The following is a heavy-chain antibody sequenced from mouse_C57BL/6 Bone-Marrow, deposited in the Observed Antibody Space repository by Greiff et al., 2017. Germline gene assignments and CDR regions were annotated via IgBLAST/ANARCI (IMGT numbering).Heavy chain of an antibody. CDR3: ARDGYYYGSSSAWFAY. D-gene: IGHD1-1*01. Sequence: EVQLVESGPGLVKPSQSLSLTCSVTGYSITSGYYWNWIRQFPGNKLEWMGYISYDGSNNSNPSLKNRISITRDTSKNPFLLKLNSVTTEDTATYYCARDGYYYGSSSAWFAYWGQGTLVTVSA. CDR1: GYSITSGYY. J-gene: IGHJ3*01. V-gene: IGHV3-6*01. CDR2: ISYDGSN.